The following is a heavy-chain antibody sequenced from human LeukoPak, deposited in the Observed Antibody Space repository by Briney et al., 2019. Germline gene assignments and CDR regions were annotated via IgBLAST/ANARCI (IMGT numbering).Heavy chain of an antibody. CDR3: ARGSHYSGSGSIFGY. CDR2: ISAYNGNT. Sequence: ASVKVSCKASGYTFTSYGISWVRQAPGQGLEWMGWISAYNGNTNYAQKFQGRVTMTRNTSISTAYMELSSLRSEDTAVYYCARGSHYSGSGSIFGYWGQGTLVTVSS. D-gene: IGHD3-10*01. V-gene: IGHV1-18*01. J-gene: IGHJ4*02. CDR1: GYTFTSYG.